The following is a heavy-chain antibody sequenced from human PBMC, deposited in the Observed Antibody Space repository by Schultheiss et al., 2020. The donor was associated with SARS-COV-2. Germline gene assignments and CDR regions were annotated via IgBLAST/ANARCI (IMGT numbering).Heavy chain of an antibody. CDR1: GYTFTSYD. CDR3: ARGSASDYGDYGYYYGMDV. CDR2: MNPNSGNT. Sequence: ASVKVSCKASGYTFTSYDINWVRQATGQGLKWMGWMNPNSGNTGYAQKFQGRVTMTRDTSISTAYMELSRLRSDDTAVYYCARGSASDYGDYGYYYGMDVWGQGTTVTVSS. V-gene: IGHV1-8*01. J-gene: IGHJ6*02. D-gene: IGHD4-17*01.